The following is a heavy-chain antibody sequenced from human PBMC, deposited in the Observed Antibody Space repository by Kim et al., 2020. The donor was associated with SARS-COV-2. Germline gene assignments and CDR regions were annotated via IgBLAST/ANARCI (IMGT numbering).Heavy chain of an antibody. Sequence: SQTLSLTCAISGDSLSGNSGGWNWIRQSPSRGLEWLGRTYYSSKCFNDFAQPGKSGITVNLDPSKNKPPLRLSLLTPDKTAVYNCAKGCLRTFFDPWGQG. J-gene: IGHJ5*02. CDR1: GDSLSGNSGG. D-gene: IGHD5-12*01. CDR2: TYYSSKCFN. V-gene: IGHV6-1*01. CDR3: AKGCLRTFFDP.